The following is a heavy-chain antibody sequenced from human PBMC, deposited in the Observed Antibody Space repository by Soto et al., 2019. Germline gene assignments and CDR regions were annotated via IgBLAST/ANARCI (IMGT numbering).Heavy chain of an antibody. CDR2: IVVGSGNT. J-gene: IGHJ6*03. Sequence: GASVKVSSKASGFIFTNSALQWVRQARGQRLEGIGWIVVGSGNTNYAQKFQERVTITRDMSTSTAYMELNSLRSDDTAVYYCAARGGRDYYMDVWGQGTTVTVSS. CDR1: GFIFTNSA. CDR3: AARGGRDYYMDV. D-gene: IGHD2-15*01. V-gene: IGHV1-58*01.